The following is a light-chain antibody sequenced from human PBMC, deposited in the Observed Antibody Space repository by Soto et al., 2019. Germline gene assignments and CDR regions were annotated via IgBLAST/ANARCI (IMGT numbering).Light chain of an antibody. CDR3: QQYDTYPWT. J-gene: IGKJ1*01. Sequence: DIQMTQSPSTLSASVGDRVTITCRASQNINSWLAWYQQKPGKAPNLLIYKASSLESGVPSRFSGSRSGTEFTLTISSLQPDDFATYYCQQYDTYPWTFGQGTKVEIK. CDR1: QNINSW. V-gene: IGKV1-5*03. CDR2: KAS.